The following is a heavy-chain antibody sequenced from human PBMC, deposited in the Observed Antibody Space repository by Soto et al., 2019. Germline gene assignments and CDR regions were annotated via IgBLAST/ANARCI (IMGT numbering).Heavy chain of an antibody. J-gene: IGHJ6*02. Sequence: GESLKISCKGSGYSFTSYWIGWVRQMPGKGLEWMGIIYPGDSDLRYSPSFQGQVTISADKSISTAYLQWSSLKASDTAMYYCARYFDDVLTGYYKGYSYGMDVWGQGTTVTVSS. V-gene: IGHV5-51*01. D-gene: IGHD3-9*01. CDR3: ARYFDDVLTGYYKGYSYGMDV. CDR1: GYSFTSYW. CDR2: IYPGDSDL.